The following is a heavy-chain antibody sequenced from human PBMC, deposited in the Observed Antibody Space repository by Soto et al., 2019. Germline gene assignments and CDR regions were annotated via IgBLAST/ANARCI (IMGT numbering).Heavy chain of an antibody. J-gene: IGHJ6*02. Sequence: EVQLVESGGGLVKPGGSLRLSCAASGFTFSSYSMNWVRQAPGKGLEWVSSISSSSSYIYYADSVKGRFTISRDNAKNSLYLQMNSLRAEDTAVYYCARDKGDAIRWIAARPNMDVWGQGTTVTVSS. CDR2: ISSSSSYI. D-gene: IGHD6-6*01. V-gene: IGHV3-21*01. CDR3: ARDKGDAIRWIAARPNMDV. CDR1: GFTFSSYS.